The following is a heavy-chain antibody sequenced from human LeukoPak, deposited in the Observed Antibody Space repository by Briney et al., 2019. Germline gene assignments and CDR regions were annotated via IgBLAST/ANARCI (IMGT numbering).Heavy chain of an antibody. CDR1: GYTFTSYD. J-gene: IGHJ5*02. Sequence: ASVQVSCKASGYTFTSYDINWLRQAPGQGLEWMGWINPNSAATNYVQYFEGRVTMTRDTSSSTVYMELSRLRSDDTAVYYCARSLGSLKEYWWFDPWGQGTLVTVSS. CDR2: INPNSAAT. CDR3: ARSLGSLKEYWWFDP. V-gene: IGHV1-2*02. D-gene: IGHD2/OR15-2a*01.